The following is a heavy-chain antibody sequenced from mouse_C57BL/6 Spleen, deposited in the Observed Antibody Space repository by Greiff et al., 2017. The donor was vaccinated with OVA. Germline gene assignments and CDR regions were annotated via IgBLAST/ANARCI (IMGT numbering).Heavy chain of an antibody. CDR1: GYTFTSYW. J-gene: IGHJ3*01. V-gene: IGHV1-55*01. D-gene: IGHD2-13*01. CDR3: ATRRSLYGDWFAY. Sequence: VQLQQPGAELVKPGASVKMSCKASGYTFTSYWITWVKQRPGQGLEWIGDIYPGSGSTNYNEKFKSKATLTVDTSSSTAYMQLSSLTSEDSAVYYCATRRSLYGDWFAYWGQGTLVTVPA. CDR2: IYPGSGST.